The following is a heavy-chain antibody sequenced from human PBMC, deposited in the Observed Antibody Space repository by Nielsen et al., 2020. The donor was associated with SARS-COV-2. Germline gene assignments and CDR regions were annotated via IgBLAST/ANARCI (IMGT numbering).Heavy chain of an antibody. CDR3: AKDLGPSIVVVIDY. CDR1: GFTVSSNY. Sequence: GESLKISCAASGFTVSSNYMSWVRQAPGKGLEWVSVIYSGGSTYYADSVKGRFTISRDNSKNTLYLQMNSLRAEDTAVYYCAKDLGPSIVVVIDYWGQGTLVTVSS. D-gene: IGHD3-22*01. V-gene: IGHV3-53*01. CDR2: IYSGGST. J-gene: IGHJ4*02.